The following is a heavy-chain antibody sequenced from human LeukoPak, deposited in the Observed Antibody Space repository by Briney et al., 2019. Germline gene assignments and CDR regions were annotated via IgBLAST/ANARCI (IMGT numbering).Heavy chain of an antibody. CDR1: GGSISSYY. CDR3: ARDNRRAFDI. CDR2: IYYSGST. V-gene: IGHV4-59*01. Sequence: KTSETLSLTCTVSGGSISSYYWSWIRQPPGKGLEWIGYIYYSGSTNYNPSLKSRVTISVDTSKNQFSLKLSSVTAADTAVYYCARDNRRAFDIWGQGTMVTVSS. J-gene: IGHJ3*02. D-gene: IGHD2/OR15-2a*01.